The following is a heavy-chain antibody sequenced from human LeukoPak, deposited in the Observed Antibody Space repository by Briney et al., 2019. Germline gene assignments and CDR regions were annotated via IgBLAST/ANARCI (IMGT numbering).Heavy chain of an antibody. CDR1: GFTFSSYG. CDR3: AKDSSGYSYGSFPGY. V-gene: IGHV3-33*06. D-gene: IGHD5-18*01. CDR2: IWYDGSNK. J-gene: IGHJ4*02. Sequence: GGSLRLSCAASGFTFSSYGMHWVRQAPGKGLEWVAVIWYDGSNKYYADSVKGRFTISRDNSKNTLYLRMNSLRAEDTAVYYCAKDSSGYSYGSFPGYWGQGTLVTVSS.